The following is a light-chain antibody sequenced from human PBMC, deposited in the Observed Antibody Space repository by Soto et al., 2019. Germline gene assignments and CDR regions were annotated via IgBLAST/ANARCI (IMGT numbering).Light chain of an antibody. CDR1: QSIGSE. Sequence: DIQMTQSPSTLSASIGDRVTIPCRASQSIGSELAWYQQKPGKAPKLLIYEASSLESGIPSRFSGSGSGTEFTLTISSLQPDDFAPYYCQHRETFGQGTKADVK. CDR2: EAS. V-gene: IGKV1-5*03. CDR3: QHRET. J-gene: IGKJ1*01.